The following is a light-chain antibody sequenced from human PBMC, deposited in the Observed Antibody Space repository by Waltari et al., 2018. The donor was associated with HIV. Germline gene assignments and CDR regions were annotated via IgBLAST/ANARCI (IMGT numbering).Light chain of an antibody. CDR2: EVT. J-gene: IGLJ3*02. CDR3: SSYTTDSTLV. Sequence: QSALTQPASVSGSPGQSITISCTGTSSDVGGYKSGSWYQHLPGKAPKLMIYEVTNPPSGVSDLFSGSKSGNTASLTISGLQAEDEADYYCSSYTTDSTLVFGAGTKLTVL. CDR1: SSDVGGYKS. V-gene: IGLV2-14*01.